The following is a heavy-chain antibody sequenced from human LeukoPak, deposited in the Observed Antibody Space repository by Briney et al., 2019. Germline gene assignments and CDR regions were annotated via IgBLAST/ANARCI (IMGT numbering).Heavy chain of an antibody. V-gene: IGHV3-21*01. J-gene: IGHJ4*02. CDR3: ARDPGVLVGATGY. CDR2: ISSSSSYI. CDR1: GFTFSSYS. Sequence: GGSLRLSCAASGFTFSSYSMNWVRQVPGKGLEWVSSISSSSSYIYYADSVKGRFTISRDNAKNSLYLQMNSLRAEDTAVYYCARDPGVLVGATGYWGQGTLVTVSS. D-gene: IGHD1-26*01.